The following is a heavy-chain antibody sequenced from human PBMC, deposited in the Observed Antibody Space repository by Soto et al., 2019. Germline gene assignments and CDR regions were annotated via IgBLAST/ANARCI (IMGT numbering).Heavy chain of an antibody. D-gene: IGHD3-10*01. V-gene: IGHV4-30-4*01. J-gene: IGHJ4*02. Sequence: QVQLQESGPGLVKPSQTLSLTCTVSGGSISSGDYYWSWIRQPPGKGLEWIGYIYYSGSTYYNPSLKSRVTISGDTSKNQFSLKLSSVTAADTAVYYCARAKVWFGEFIRGVYFDYWGQGTLVTVSS. CDR3: ARAKVWFGEFIRGVYFDY. CDR2: IYYSGST. CDR1: GGSISSGDYY.